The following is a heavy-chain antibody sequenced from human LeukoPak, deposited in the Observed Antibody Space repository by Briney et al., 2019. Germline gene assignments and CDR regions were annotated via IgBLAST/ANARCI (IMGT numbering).Heavy chain of an antibody. CDR2: ISWNSGSI. V-gene: IGHV3-9*01. CDR3: ARGPPDGSGSYYPGAD. Sequence: GGSLRLSCAASGFSFDDYAMHWVRQAPGKGLEWVSGISWNSGSIGYADSVKGRFTISRDNAKNTLYLQMNSLRVEDTAVYYCARGPPDGSGSYYPGADWGQGTLVTVSS. CDR1: GFSFDDYA. J-gene: IGHJ4*02. D-gene: IGHD3-10*01.